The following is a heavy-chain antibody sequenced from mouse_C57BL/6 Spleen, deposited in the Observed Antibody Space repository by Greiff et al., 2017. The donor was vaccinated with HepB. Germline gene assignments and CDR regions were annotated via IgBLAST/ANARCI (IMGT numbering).Heavy chain of an antibody. CDR3: ARLGLLRYFDV. J-gene: IGHJ1*03. D-gene: IGHD2-3*01. CDR1: GYTFTSYT. Sequence: VQLQQSGAELARPGASVKMSCKASGYTFTSYTMHWVKQRPGQGLEWIGYINPSSGYTKYNQKFKDKATLTADKSSSTAYMQLSSLTSEDSAVYYGARLGLLRYFDVWGTGTTVTVSS. V-gene: IGHV1-4*01. CDR2: INPSSGYT.